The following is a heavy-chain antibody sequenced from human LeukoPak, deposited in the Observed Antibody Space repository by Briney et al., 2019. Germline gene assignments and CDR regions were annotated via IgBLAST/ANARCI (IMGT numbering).Heavy chain of an antibody. CDR1: VGSISSGNW. V-gene: IGHV4-4*02. Sequence: PSGTLSLTCGVSVGSISSGNWWSWVRQSPGKGLEWIGEIYHNGTPNYNPSLKSRVTISADTFKNHFSLKLTSVTAADTAVYYCARSRGDSTGWYTFDYWGQGTLVTVSS. CDR3: ARSRGDSTGWYTFDY. J-gene: IGHJ4*02. D-gene: IGHD6-19*01. CDR2: IYHNGTP.